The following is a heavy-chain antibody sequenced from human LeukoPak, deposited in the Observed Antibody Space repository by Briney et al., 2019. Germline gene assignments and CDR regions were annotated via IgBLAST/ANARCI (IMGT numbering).Heavy chain of an antibody. Sequence: GESLKISCKGSGYSFTSYWIGWVRQMPGKGLEWMGIIHPDTSDTRYSPSFQGQVTISADKPISTAYVQWSSLKASDTAMYYCARAYGSSGFDFWGQGTLVTVSS. CDR3: ARAYGSSGFDF. CDR1: GYSFTSYW. CDR2: IHPDTSDT. J-gene: IGHJ4*02. V-gene: IGHV5-51*04. D-gene: IGHD3-10*01.